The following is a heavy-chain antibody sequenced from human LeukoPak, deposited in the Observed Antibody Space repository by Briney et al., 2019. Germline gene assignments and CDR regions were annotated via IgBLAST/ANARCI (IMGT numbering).Heavy chain of an antibody. CDR3: ARDTGYYDSSGYYYGLFDY. V-gene: IGHV1-2*04. Sequence: ASVKVSCKASGYTFTGYYMHWVRQAPGQGLEWMGWINPNSGGTNYAQKFQGWVTMTRDTSISTAYMELSRLRSDDTAVYYCARDTGYYDSSGYYYGLFDYWAREPWSPSPQ. CDR1: GYTFTGYY. D-gene: IGHD3-22*01. J-gene: IGHJ4*02. CDR2: INPNSGGT.